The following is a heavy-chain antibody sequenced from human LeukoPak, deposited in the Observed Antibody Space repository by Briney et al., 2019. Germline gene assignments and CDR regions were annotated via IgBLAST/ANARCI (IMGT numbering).Heavy chain of an antibody. CDR1: GGSISSYY. V-gene: IGHV4-4*07. Sequence: SETLSLTCTVSGGSISSYYWSWIRQPAGKGLEWIGRIYTSGSTNYNPSLKSRVTMSVDTSKNQFSLKLSSVTAADTAVYYCARDGEVVVAHYYYYYMDVWGKGTTVTVSS. D-gene: IGHD3-22*01. J-gene: IGHJ6*03. CDR2: IYTSGST. CDR3: ARDGEVVVAHYYYYYMDV.